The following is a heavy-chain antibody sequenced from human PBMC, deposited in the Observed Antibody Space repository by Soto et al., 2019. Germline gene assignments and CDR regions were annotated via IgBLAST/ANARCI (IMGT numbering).Heavy chain of an antibody. V-gene: IGHV3-74*01. Sequence: EVQLVESGGGLVQPGGSLRLSCAASGFTFSSYWMHWVRQAPGKGLVWVSRINSDGDNTSYADSVKGRFTISRDNAKNTLELQLNSLRAEGKAVYYCRRDLTELGYFDYWGQGTLVTVSS. CDR1: GFTFSSYW. D-gene: IGHD7-27*01. CDR2: INSDGDNT. CDR3: RRDLTELGYFDY. J-gene: IGHJ4*02.